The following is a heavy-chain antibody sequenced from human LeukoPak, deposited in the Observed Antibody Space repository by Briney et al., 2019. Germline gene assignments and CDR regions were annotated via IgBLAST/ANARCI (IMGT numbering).Heavy chain of an antibody. CDR3: ARVTSIDAFDI. CDR2: IYYSGSA. CDR1: GGSISSTTYY. D-gene: IGHD2-2*01. J-gene: IGHJ3*02. Sequence: SQTLSLTCTVSGGSISSTTYYWSWVRQHPGKDLEWIGFIYYSGSAYYNPSLKSRVSISIDTSQNQFSLTVRSVTAADTAVYYCARVTSIDAFDIWGQGTMVTVSS. V-gene: IGHV4-31*03.